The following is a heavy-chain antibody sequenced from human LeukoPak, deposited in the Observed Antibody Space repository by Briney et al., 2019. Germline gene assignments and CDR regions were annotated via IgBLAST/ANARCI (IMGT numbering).Heavy chain of an antibody. CDR1: GGSISSYY. Sequence: PSETLSLTCTVSGGSISSYYWSWIQQPAGQGQEWIGRIYTSGSTNYNPSLKSRVTMSVDTSKNQFSLKLSSVTAAETAVYYCAREMGIAVAGTRWFDPWGKGTLVTVSS. CDR2: IYTSGST. V-gene: IGHV4-4*07. J-gene: IGHJ5*02. CDR3: AREMGIAVAGTRWFDP. D-gene: IGHD6-19*01.